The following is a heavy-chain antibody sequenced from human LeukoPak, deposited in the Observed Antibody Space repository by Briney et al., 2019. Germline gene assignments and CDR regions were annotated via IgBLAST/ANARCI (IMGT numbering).Heavy chain of an antibody. D-gene: IGHD2-8*01. V-gene: IGHV4-59*12. CDR3: ARGPRRTPNCTNGVCSTPYYYYYGMDV. Sequence: PSETLSLTCTVSGGSISSYYWSWIRQPPGKGLEWIGYIYYSGSTNYNPSLKSRVTISVDTSKNQFSLKLSSVTAADTAVYYCARGPRRTPNCTNGVCSTPYYYYYGMDVWGQGTTVTVSS. J-gene: IGHJ6*02. CDR2: IYYSGST. CDR1: GGSISSYY.